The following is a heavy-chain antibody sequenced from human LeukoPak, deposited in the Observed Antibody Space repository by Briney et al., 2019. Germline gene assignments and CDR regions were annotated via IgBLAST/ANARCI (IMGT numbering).Heavy chain of an antibody. CDR2: ISYDGSNK. CDR3: AREWELLSFGY. V-gene: IGHV3-30-3*01. Sequence: GGSLRLSCAASGFTFISYAMHWVRQAPGKGLEWVAVISYDGSNKYYADSVKGRFTISRDNSKNTLYLQMNSLRAEDTAVYYCAREWELLSFGYWGQGTLVTVSS. D-gene: IGHD1-26*01. CDR1: GFTFISYA. J-gene: IGHJ4*02.